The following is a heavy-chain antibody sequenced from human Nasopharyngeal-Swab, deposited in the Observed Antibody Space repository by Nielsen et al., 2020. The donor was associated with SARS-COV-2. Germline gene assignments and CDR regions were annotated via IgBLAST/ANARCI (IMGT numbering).Heavy chain of an antibody. J-gene: IGHJ6*02. D-gene: IGHD2-15*01. CDR2: IIPILGIA. CDR1: GGTFSSYA. Sequence: SVKVSCKASGGTFSSYAISWVRQAPGQGLEWMGGIIPILGIANYAQKFQGRVTMTTDTSTSTAYMELRSLRSDDTAVYYCARDIDIVLSDYYYYGMDVWGQGTTVTVSS. CDR3: ARDIDIVLSDYYYYGMDV. V-gene: IGHV1-69*10.